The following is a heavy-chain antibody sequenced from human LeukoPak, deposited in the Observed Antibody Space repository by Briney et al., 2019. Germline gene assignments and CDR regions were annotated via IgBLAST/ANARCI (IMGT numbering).Heavy chain of an antibody. D-gene: IGHD3-22*01. CDR2: IYHSGST. J-gene: IGHJ1*01. CDR3: ASGDYYYDSSGNYYNPEYFQN. V-gene: IGHV4-38-2*02. CDR1: GDSIYRSYY. Sequence: PSETLSLTCTVSGDSIYRSYYWGWIRQPPGKGLEWIGSIYHSGSTYYNPSLKSRVTISVDTSKSEFSLKLSSVTAADTAVYYCASGDYYYDSSGNYYNPEYFQNWGQGTLVTVSS.